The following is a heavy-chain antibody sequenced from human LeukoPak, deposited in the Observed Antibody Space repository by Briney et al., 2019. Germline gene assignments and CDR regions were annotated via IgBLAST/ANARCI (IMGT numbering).Heavy chain of an antibody. J-gene: IGHJ5*02. CDR3: TRGNPNWFDP. Sequence: PSETLSLTCTVSGGSISNYYWSWIRQPPGKGLEWIGYIYYSGITNNNPSLKSRVTVSVDTSKNQFSLKLSPVTVADTAVCYCTRGNPNWFDPWGQGTLVTVSS. V-gene: IGHV4-59*08. CDR1: GGSISNYY. CDR2: IYYSGIT.